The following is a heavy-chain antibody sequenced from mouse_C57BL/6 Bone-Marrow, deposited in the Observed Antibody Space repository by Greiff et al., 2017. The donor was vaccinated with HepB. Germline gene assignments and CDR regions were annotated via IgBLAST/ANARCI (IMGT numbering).Heavy chain of an antibody. V-gene: IGHV5-12*01. D-gene: IGHD1-1*01. CDR2: ISNGGGST. CDR1: GFTFSDYY. Sequence: EVQLVESGGGLVQPGGSLKLSCAASGFTFSDYYMYWVRQTPEKRLEWVAYISNGGGSTYYPDTVKGRFTISRDNAKNTLYLQMSRLKSEDTAMYYCARHFNDYLFAYWGQGTLVTVSA. J-gene: IGHJ3*01. CDR3: ARHFNDYLFAY.